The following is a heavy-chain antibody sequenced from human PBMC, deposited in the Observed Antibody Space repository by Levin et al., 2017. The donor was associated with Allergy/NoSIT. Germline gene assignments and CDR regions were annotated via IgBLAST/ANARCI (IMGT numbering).Heavy chain of an antibody. CDR2: VNTYNGNT. CDR1: GYTFSSYS. CDR3: ARGGLVLTIFGLVGRQSPLDV. J-gene: IGHJ6*02. D-gene: IGHD3-3*01. Sequence: ASVKVSCKASGYTFSSYSISWVRQAPGQGLEWMGWVNTYNGNTNYAQNLQGRVTMTTDTSTNTAYMELRSLRSDDTAVYYCARGGLVLTIFGLVGRQSPLDVWGQGTTLTVSS. V-gene: IGHV1-18*04.